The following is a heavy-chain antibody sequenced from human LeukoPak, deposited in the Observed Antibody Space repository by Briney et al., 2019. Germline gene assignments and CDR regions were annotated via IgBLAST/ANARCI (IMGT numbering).Heavy chain of an antibody. CDR3: ARSDWFDP. CDR2: ISSSGSTI. J-gene: IGHJ5*02. CDR1: GFTFDDYA. V-gene: IGHV3-48*03. Sequence: GGSLRLSCAVSGFTFDDYAMHWVRQVPGKGLEWVSYISSSGSTIYYADSVKGRFTISRDNAKNTLYLQMNSLRVEDTAVYFCARSDWFDPWGQGTLVTVSS.